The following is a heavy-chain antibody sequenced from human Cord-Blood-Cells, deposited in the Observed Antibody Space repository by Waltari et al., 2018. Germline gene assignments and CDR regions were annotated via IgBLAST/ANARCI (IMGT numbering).Heavy chain of an antibody. CDR2: INHSGST. V-gene: IGHV4-34*01. CDR3: ARGLERDIVVVPAAIKLDP. CDR1: GGSFSGYY. J-gene: IGHJ5*02. Sequence: QVQLQQWGAGLLKPSETLSLTCAVYGGSFSGYYCSWIRQPPGKGLEWIGEINHSGSTNYNPSLKSRVTISVDTSKNQFSLKLSSVTAADTAVYYCARGLERDIVVVPAAIKLDPWGQGTLVTVSS. D-gene: IGHD2-2*01.